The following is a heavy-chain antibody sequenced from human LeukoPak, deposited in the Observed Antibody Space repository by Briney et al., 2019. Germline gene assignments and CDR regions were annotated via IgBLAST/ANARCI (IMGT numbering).Heavy chain of an antibody. Sequence: SETLSLTCAVYGGSFSGYYWSWIRQPPGKGLEWIGEINHSGSTNYNPSLKSRVTISVDTSKNQFSLKLSSVTAADTAVYYCAANSGWWRYFDLWGRSTLVTVSS. V-gene: IGHV4-34*01. D-gene: IGHD6-19*01. CDR3: AANSGWWRYFDL. CDR1: GGSFSGYY. J-gene: IGHJ2*01. CDR2: INHSGST.